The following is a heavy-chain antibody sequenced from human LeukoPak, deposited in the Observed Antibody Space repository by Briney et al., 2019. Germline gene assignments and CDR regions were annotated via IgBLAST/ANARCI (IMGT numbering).Heavy chain of an antibody. V-gene: IGHV3-30*18. J-gene: IGHJ4*02. CDR3: AKDRDSSGLDY. Sequence: GGSLRLSCAASGFTFSSYGMHWVRQAPGKGLEWVAVISYDGSNKYYADSVKGRFTISRDNSKNTLYLQMNSLRAEDTAVYYCAKDRDSSGLDYWGQGTLVTVPS. CDR2: ISYDGSNK. D-gene: IGHD3-22*01. CDR1: GFTFSSYG.